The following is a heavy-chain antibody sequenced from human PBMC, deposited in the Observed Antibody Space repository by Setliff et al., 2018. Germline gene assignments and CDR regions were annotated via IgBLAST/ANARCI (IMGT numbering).Heavy chain of an antibody. Sequence: SETLSLTCTVSGGSISSSSYYWGWIRQPPGKGLEWIGSIYYSGSTYYNPSLKSRVTISVDTSKNQFSLKLSSVTAADTAVYYCARDSRAGSKKNWFDPWGQGTLVTVSS. V-gene: IGHV4-39*07. D-gene: IGHD6-13*01. J-gene: IGHJ5*02. CDR1: GGSISSSSYY. CDR2: IYYSGST. CDR3: ARDSRAGSKKNWFDP.